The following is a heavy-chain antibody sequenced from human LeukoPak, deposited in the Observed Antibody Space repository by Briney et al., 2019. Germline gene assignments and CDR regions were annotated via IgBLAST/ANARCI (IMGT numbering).Heavy chain of an antibody. CDR1: GFTFSSYA. CDR2: ISYDGTYK. V-gene: IGHV3-30*04. CDR3: AKPPYPSPLNYFDY. Sequence: PGGSLRLSCAASGFTFSSYAMHWVRQAPGKGLEWVAVISYDGTYKYYADSLKGRFTISRDNSKNTLYLQMNSLRAEDTAVYYCAKPPYPSPLNYFDYWGQGTLVTVSS. J-gene: IGHJ4*02.